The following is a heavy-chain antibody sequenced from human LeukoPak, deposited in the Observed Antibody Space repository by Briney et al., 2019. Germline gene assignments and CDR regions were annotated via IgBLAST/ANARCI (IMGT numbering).Heavy chain of an antibody. Sequence: GASVKVSCKASGGTFSSYAISWVRQAPGQGLEWMGRIIPILGIANYAQKFQGRVTITADKSTSTAYMELSSLRSADTAVYYCARALDYYDSSGYYPYWGQGTLVTVSS. J-gene: IGHJ4*02. CDR2: IIPILGIA. CDR3: ARALDYYDSSGYYPY. CDR1: GGTFSSYA. V-gene: IGHV1-69*04. D-gene: IGHD3-22*01.